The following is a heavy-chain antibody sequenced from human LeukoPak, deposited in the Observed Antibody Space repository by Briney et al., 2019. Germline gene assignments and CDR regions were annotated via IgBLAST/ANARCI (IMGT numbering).Heavy chain of an antibody. CDR3: ARALIGTYFDY. J-gene: IGHJ4*02. CDR2: IYYSGST. Sequence: KPSETLSLTCTVSGDSVSSNYWSWIRQPPGKGLEWIGYIYYSGSTNYNPSLKSRVTISVDTSKNQFSLKLSSVTAADTAVYYCARALIGTYFDYWGQGTLVTVSS. CDR1: GDSVSSNY. V-gene: IGHV4-59*02.